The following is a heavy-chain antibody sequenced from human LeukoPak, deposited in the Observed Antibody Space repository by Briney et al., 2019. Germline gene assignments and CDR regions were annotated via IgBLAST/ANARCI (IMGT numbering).Heavy chain of an antibody. Sequence: ASVKVSCKASGYTFTSYDINWVRQATGQGLEWMGWMNPNSGNTGYAQKFQGRVTMTRNTSISTAYMELSSLRSEDTAVYYCARPTTMVRGAPLCYWGQGTLVTVSS. V-gene: IGHV1-8*01. CDR1: GYTFTSYD. CDR2: MNPNSGNT. CDR3: ARPTTMVRGAPLCY. D-gene: IGHD3-10*01. J-gene: IGHJ4*02.